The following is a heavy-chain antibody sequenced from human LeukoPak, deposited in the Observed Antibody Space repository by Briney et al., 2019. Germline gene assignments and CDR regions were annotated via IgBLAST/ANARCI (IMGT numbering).Heavy chain of an antibody. D-gene: IGHD6-19*01. CDR1: GFTFDDYA. CDR3: AKGNSSGWFTNWFDP. Sequence: GGSMRLSCAASGFTFDDYAMHWVRQAPGKGLEWVSGISWNSGSIGYADSVKGRFTISRDNAKNSLYLQMNSLRAEDMALYYCAKGNSSGWFTNWFDPWGQGTLVTVSS. CDR2: ISWNSGSI. V-gene: IGHV3-9*03. J-gene: IGHJ5*02.